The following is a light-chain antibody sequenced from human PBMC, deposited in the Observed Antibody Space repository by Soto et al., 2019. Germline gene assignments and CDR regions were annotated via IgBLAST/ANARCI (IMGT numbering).Light chain of an antibody. J-gene: IGKJ1*01. CDR3: HQRQSWPRT. CDR1: QYINTR. Sequence: EIVLTQSQATMSSFPGDRVTLSCRASQYINTRFAWYQHRPGQAPRLLIYQTSIRAAGIPARFSASGSGTDFTLTIRDVQPEDFALYYCHQRQSWPRTFGQGTKVDI. V-gene: IGKV3-11*01. CDR2: QTS.